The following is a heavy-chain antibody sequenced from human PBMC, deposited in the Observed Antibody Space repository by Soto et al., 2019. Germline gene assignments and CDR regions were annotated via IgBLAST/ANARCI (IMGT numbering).Heavy chain of an antibody. CDR3: ADSWLPTSY. CDR1: GFSFSHYW. CDR2: ISPDGRTT. D-gene: IGHD3-10*01. J-gene: IGHJ4*02. Sequence: LRLSCATSGFSFSHYWMHWVRQAPGKGLVWVSRISPDGRTTTYADFVKGRFTISRDNAKSTLYLQMNSLTVEDGAVYYCADSWLPTSYWGPGTLVTVSS. V-gene: IGHV3-74*01.